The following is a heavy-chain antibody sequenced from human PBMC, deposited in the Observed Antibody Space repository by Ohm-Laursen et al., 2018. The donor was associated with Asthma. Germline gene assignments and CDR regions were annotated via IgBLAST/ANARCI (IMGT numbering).Heavy chain of an antibody. CDR3: AGGRRGWRIPGI. D-gene: IGHD2-8*02. Sequence: SLRLSCTASGFTFDDYAMHWVRQAPGKGLEWVSGISWNSGSIGYADSVKGRFTISRDNSKNTLYLQMNSLRAEDTAVYYCAGGRRGWRIPGIWGQGTMVTVSS. CDR2: ISWNSGSI. J-gene: IGHJ3*02. CDR1: GFTFDDYA. V-gene: IGHV3-9*01.